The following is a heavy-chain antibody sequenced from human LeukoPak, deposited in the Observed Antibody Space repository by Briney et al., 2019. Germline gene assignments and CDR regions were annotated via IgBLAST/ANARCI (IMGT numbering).Heavy chain of an antibody. J-gene: IGHJ4*02. CDR1: GGSISSYY. D-gene: IGHD6-6*01. Sequence: SETLSLTCTVSGGSISSYYWSWIRQPPGKGLEWIGYIYYSGSTNYNPSLKSRVTISVDTSKNQFSLKLSSVTAADTAVYYCARASYSSSVLDYWGQGTLVTVSS. V-gene: IGHV4-59*01. CDR2: IYYSGST. CDR3: ARASYSSSVLDY.